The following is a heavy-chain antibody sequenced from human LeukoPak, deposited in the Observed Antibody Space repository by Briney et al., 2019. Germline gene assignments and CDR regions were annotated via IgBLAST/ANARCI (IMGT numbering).Heavy chain of an antibody. V-gene: IGHV4-59*01. CDR3: ARGSSSIMVYYYGMDV. Sequence: PSETLSLTCTVSGGSISNYYWSWIRQPPGKGLEWIGYFFYSGSTNYNPSLKSRVTISVDTSKNQFSLKLTSVTAADTAVYYCARGSSSIMVYYYGMDVWGQGTTVTVSS. CDR2: FFYSGST. J-gene: IGHJ6*02. CDR1: GGSISNYY. D-gene: IGHD6-13*01.